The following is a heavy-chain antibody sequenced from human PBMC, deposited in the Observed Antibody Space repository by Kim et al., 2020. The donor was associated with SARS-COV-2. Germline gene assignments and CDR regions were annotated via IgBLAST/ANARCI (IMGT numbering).Heavy chain of an antibody. D-gene: IGHD2-8*02. CDR1: GGSFSGYH. V-gene: IGHV4-34*01. CDR2: VNHSGTG. CDR3: AGGRAGVVPAPVLGIGPYYEYCIMDV. J-gene: IGHJ6*02. Sequence: SETLSLTCTVYGGSFSGYHWYWSRLPQGKGMEWNWVVNHSGTGNPNPTLQRRVPISIYTAKNQFSLKLTSGTAADSGFSYCAGGRAGVVPAPVLGIGPYYEYCIMDVWGHGTSVTVSS.